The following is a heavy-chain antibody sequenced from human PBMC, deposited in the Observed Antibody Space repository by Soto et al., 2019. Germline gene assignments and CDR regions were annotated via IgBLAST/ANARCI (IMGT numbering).Heavy chain of an antibody. CDR1: GFTCSSYD. J-gene: IGHJ3*02. CDR2: ILVGGST. Sequence: GGSLRLSCGASGFTCSSYDMSWFRQAPGKGLEWVSAILVGGSTHYPDSVKGRFTISRDNSKNTVFLQMNSLTAGDTAVYYCAKATATGGGAFDIRGQGTMVTVSS. V-gene: IGHV3-23*01. D-gene: IGHD2-8*02. CDR3: AKATATGGGAFDI.